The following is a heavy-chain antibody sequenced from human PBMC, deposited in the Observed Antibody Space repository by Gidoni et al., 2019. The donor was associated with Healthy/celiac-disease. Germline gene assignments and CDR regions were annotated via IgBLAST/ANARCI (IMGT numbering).Heavy chain of an antibody. CDR1: GGSFSGYY. CDR2: INHSGST. J-gene: IGHJ4*02. D-gene: IGHD5-12*01. V-gene: IGHV4-34*01. CDR3: ARGPGNGYDN. Sequence: GGSFSGYYWSWIRQPPGKGLEWIGEINHSGSTNYNPSLKSRVTISVDTSKIQFSLKLSSVTAADTAVYYCARGPGNGYDNWGQGTLVTVSS.